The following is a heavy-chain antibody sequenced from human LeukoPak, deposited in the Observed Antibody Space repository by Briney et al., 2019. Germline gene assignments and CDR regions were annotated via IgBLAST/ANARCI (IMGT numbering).Heavy chain of an antibody. CDR2: IYDSGST. CDR1: GGSIRSSYYY. CDR3: ARHSFSSGWKSFDY. D-gene: IGHD6-19*01. J-gene: IGHJ4*02. Sequence: SETLSLTCTVSGGSIRSSYYYWGWIRQPPGKGLEWIGSIYDSGSTYYNPSPKSRVTISVDTSKNQFSPKLSSVTAADTAVYSCARHSFSSGWKSFDYWGQGTLVTVSS. V-gene: IGHV4-39*01.